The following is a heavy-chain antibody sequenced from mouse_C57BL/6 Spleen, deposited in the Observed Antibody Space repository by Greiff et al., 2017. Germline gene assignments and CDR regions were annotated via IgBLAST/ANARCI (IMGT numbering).Heavy chain of an antibody. CDR2: IDPENGDT. CDR3: TTVVLRSYFDY. CDR1: GFNIKDDY. J-gene: IGHJ2*01. Sequence: EVQLQQSGAELVRPGASVKLSCTASGFNIKDDYMHWVKQRPEQGLEWIGWIDPENGDTEYASKFQGKATITADTSSNTAYLQLSSLTSEDTAVYYGTTVVLRSYFDYWGQGTTLTVSS. D-gene: IGHD1-1*01. V-gene: IGHV14-4*01.